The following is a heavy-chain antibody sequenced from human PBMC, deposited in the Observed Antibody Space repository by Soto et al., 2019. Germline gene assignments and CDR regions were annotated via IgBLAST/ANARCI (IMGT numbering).Heavy chain of an antibody. CDR1: GFTFSSYA. Sequence: PGGSLRLSCAASGFTFSSYAMSWVRQAPGKGLGWVSAISGSGGSTYYADSVKGRFTISRDNSKNSLYLQMNSLRAEDTAVYYCAKDYSRGGSSTSLGPYWGQGTLVTVSS. V-gene: IGHV3-23*01. D-gene: IGHD2-2*01. J-gene: IGHJ4*02. CDR2: ISGSGGST. CDR3: AKDYSRGGSSTSLGPY.